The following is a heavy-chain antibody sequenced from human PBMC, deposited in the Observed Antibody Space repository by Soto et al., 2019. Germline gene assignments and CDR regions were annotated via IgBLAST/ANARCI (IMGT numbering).Heavy chain of an antibody. CDR2: IYWDDDK. D-gene: IGHD6-19*01. V-gene: IGHV2-5*02. Sequence: QITLKESGPPLVKPTQTLTLTCTFSGFSLSTSGVGVGWIRQPPGKALEWLALIYWDDDKRYSPSLKSRLTITKDTSKNQVVLTMTNMDPVDTATYDCAHHEKRGAVAVFAPWGQGTLVTVSS. CDR1: GFSLSTSGVG. J-gene: IGHJ5*02. CDR3: AHHEKRGAVAVFAP.